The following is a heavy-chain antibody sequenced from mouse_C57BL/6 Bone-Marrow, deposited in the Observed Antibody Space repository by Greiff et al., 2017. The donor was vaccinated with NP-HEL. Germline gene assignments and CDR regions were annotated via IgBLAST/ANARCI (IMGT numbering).Heavy chain of an antibody. CDR3: ARKYWYFDV. J-gene: IGHJ1*03. Sequence: VQLQQSGPVLVKPGASVKMSCKASGYTFTDYYMNWVKQSHGKSLEWIGVINPYNGGTSYNQKFKGKATLTVDQSSSTAYMELNSLTSEDSAVCYCARKYWYFDVWGTGTTVTVSS. CDR2: INPYNGGT. CDR1: GYTFTDYY. V-gene: IGHV1-19*01.